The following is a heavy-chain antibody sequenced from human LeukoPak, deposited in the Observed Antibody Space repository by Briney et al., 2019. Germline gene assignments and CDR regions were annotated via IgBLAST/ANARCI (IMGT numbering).Heavy chain of an antibody. J-gene: IGHJ6*03. CDR2: SGSSGNS. D-gene: IGHD1-26*01. V-gene: IGHV3-23*01. CDR1: GFTFSSYA. Sequence: GGSLRLSCAASGFTFSSYAMSWVRQAPGKGLEWVSSGSSGNSYYADSVKGRFTISRDNSKNTLYLEMNSLSVEDTAVYYCAKDGSYYYYYMDVWGKGPTDTVSS. CDR3: AKDGSYYYYYMDV.